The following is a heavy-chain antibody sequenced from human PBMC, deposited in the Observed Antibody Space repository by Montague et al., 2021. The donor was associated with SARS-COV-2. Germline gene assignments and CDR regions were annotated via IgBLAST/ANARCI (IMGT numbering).Heavy chain of an antibody. V-gene: IGHV4-39*01. D-gene: IGHD3-3*01. CDR3: ASQTLGITIFGVVNGRWFDP. CDR1: GGSISSSSYY. Sequence: SETLSLTCTVSGGSISSSSYYWGWIRQPPGRGLEWIGSIYYSGSTYYNPSLKSRATISVDTSKNQFSLKLSSVTAADTAVYYCASQTLGITIFGVVNGRWFDPWGQGTLVTVSS. J-gene: IGHJ5*02. CDR2: IYYSGST.